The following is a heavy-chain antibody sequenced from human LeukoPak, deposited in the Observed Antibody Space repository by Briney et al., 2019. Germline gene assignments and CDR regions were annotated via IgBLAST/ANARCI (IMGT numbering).Heavy chain of an antibody. CDR2: INWNGGST. CDR1: GFTFDDYG. CDR3: ARDVNTAMVGDYDY. Sequence: GGSLRLSCAASGFTFDDYGMSRVRQAPGKGLEWVSGINWNGGSTGYADSVKGRFTISRDNAKNSLYLQMNSLRAEDTALYYCARDVNTAMVGDYDYWGQGTLVTVSS. J-gene: IGHJ4*02. D-gene: IGHD5-18*01. V-gene: IGHV3-20*04.